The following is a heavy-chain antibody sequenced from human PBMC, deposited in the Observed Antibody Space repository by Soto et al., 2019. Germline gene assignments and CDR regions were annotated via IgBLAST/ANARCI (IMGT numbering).Heavy chain of an antibody. J-gene: IGHJ6*02. CDR1: GGSFSGYY. Sequence: SETLSLTCAVYGGSFSGYYWSWIRQPPGKGLEWIGEINHSGSTNYNPSLKSRVTISVDTSKNQFSLKLSSVTAADTAVYYCASLVGSYDFWSGYLTHYYYYGMDVWGQGTTVTVYS. D-gene: IGHD3-3*01. CDR2: INHSGST. CDR3: ASLVGSYDFWSGYLTHYYYYGMDV. V-gene: IGHV4-34*01.